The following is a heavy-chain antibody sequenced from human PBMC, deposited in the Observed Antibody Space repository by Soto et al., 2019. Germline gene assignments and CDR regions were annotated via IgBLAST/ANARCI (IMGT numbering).Heavy chain of an antibody. V-gene: IGHV3-21*01. CDR1: GFTFSSYS. J-gene: IGHJ6*02. Sequence: GGSLRLSCAASGFTFSSYSMNWVRQAPGKGLEWVSSISSSSSYIYYADSVKGRFTISRDNAKNSLYLQMNSLRAEDTAVYYCARGRDYDILTGYYYYYYYGMDVWGQGTTVTVSS. D-gene: IGHD3-9*01. CDR2: ISSSSSYI. CDR3: ARGRDYDILTGYYYYYYYGMDV.